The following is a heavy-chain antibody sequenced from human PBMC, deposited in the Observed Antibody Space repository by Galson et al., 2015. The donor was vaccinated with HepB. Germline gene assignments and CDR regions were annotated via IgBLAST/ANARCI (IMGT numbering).Heavy chain of an antibody. Sequence: QSGAEVKKPGESLKISCKGSGYSFTSYWIGWVRRMPGKGLEWMGIIYSGDSDTRYSPSFQGQVAISVDKSISTAYLQWSSLKASDTAMYFCARHSRSSWYVDYWGQGTLVTVSS. CDR1: GYSFTSYW. D-gene: IGHD6-13*01. CDR2: IYSGDSDT. CDR3: ARHSRSSWYVDY. J-gene: IGHJ4*02. V-gene: IGHV5-51*01.